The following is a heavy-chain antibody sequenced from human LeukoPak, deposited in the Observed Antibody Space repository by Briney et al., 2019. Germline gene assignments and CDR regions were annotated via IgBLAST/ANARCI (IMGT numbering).Heavy chain of an antibody. Sequence: SETLSLTCTVSGGSISSSSYYWTWVRQPPGKGLEWIGEIGHSGGANYSPSLKSRVTISLDTSKNQFSLRLTSVTAADTAVYYCERLTWDLPPGGLYYNYYIDVWDKGATVTVSS. CDR2: IGHSGGA. CDR3: ERLTWDLPPGGLYYNYYIDV. J-gene: IGHJ6*03. D-gene: IGHD1-26*01. CDR1: GGSISSSSYY. V-gene: IGHV4-39*07.